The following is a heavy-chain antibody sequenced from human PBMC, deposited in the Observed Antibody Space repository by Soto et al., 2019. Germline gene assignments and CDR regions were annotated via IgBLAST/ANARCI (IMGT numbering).Heavy chain of an antibody. Sequence: SETLSLTCGVSGDTISTGGYSWAWIRQPPGKALEWIGHTYHSGNPYYNPSLKSRVIISVDRSKNQFSLKLSSVTAADTAVYYCARVYAYYFDYWGQGTQVTVSS. V-gene: IGHV4-30-2*01. D-gene: IGHD2-8*01. CDR2: TYHSGNP. CDR1: GDTISTGGYS. CDR3: ARVYAYYFDY. J-gene: IGHJ4*02.